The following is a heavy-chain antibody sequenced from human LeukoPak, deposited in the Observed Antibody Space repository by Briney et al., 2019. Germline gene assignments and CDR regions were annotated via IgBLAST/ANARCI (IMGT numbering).Heavy chain of an antibody. V-gene: IGHV3-53*01. D-gene: IGHD4-17*01. CDR1: GFTVSSNY. CDR3: ARAMTTVTLYYYYYMDV. Sequence: GGSLRLSCAASGFTVSSNYMSWVRQAPGKGLEWVSVIYSGGSTYYADSVKGRFTISRDNSKNTLYLQMNSLRAEDTVVYYCARAMTTVTLYYYYYMDVWGKGTTVTVSS. CDR2: IYSGGST. J-gene: IGHJ6*03.